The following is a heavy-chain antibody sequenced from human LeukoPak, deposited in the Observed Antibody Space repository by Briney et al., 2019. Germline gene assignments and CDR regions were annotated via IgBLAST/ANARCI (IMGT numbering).Heavy chain of an antibody. Sequence: PGGSLRLSCAASGFTFSNAWMSWVRQAPGKGLEWVGRIKSKTDGGTTDYAAPVKGRFTISRDDSKNTLYLQMNSLKTEDTAVYYCTTVGGSYRMVPHPLSFDIWGQGTMVTVSS. D-gene: IGHD1-26*01. V-gene: IGHV3-15*01. CDR1: GFTFSNAW. CDR3: TTVGGSYRMVPHPLSFDI. CDR2: IKSKTDGGTT. J-gene: IGHJ3*02.